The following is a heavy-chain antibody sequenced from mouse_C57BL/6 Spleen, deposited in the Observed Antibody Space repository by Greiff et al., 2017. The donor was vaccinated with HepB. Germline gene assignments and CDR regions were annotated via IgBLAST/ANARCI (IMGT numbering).Heavy chain of an antibody. V-gene: IGHV1-52*01. J-gene: IGHJ2*01. CDR3: ARSGYVQYYFDY. CDR1: GYTFTSYW. CDR2: IDPSDSET. Sequence: QVQLQQPGAELVRPGSSVKLSCKASGYTFTSYWMHWVKQRPIQGLEWIGNIDPSDSETHYNQKFKDKATLTVDKSSSTAYMQLSSLTSEDSAVYYCARSGYVQYYFDYWGQGTTLTVSS. D-gene: IGHD3-2*02.